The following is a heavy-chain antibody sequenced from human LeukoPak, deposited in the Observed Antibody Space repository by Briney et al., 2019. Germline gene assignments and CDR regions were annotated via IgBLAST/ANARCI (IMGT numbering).Heavy chain of an antibody. CDR3: ARGREYQLLISMDV. J-gene: IGHJ6*02. CDR2: MNPNSGNT. D-gene: IGHD2-2*01. CDR1: GYTFTSYD. V-gene: IGHV1-8*01. Sequence: ASVKVSCKASGYTFTSYDINWVRQATGQGLEWRGWMNPNSGNTGYAQKFQGRVTMTRNTSISTAYMELSSLRSEDTAVYYCARGREYQLLISMDVWGQGTTVTVSS.